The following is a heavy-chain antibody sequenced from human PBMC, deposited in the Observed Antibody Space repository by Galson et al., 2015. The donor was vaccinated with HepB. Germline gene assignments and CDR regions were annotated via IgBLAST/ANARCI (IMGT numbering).Heavy chain of an antibody. CDR3: AKAPSDRGWSYYFDY. CDR2: ISESGDNT. CDR1: GFTFSRHA. V-gene: IGHV3-23*01. Sequence: SLRLSCAASGFTFSRHAMNWVRQVPGKGLEWVSVISESGDNTYYAGSVKGRFTISRDNSENTLYLEMNSLRAEDTAVYYCAKAPSDRGWSYYFDYWGQGSLVTVSS. J-gene: IGHJ4*02. D-gene: IGHD6-19*01.